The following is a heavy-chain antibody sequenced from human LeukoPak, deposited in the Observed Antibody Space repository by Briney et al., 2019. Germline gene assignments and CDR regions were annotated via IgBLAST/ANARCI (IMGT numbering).Heavy chain of an antibody. CDR2: IKSKTDGGTT. V-gene: IGHV3-15*01. J-gene: IGHJ4*02. CDR1: GFTFSSAW. D-gene: IGHD1-26*01. CDR3: TPHPIVGTTTRSY. Sequence: PGGSLRLSCAASGFTFSSAWMSWVRQAPGKGLEWVGRIKSKTDGGTTDYAVPVKGRFTISRDDSKNTLYLQMNSLKTEDTAVYYCTPHPIVGTTTRSYWGQGTLVTVSS.